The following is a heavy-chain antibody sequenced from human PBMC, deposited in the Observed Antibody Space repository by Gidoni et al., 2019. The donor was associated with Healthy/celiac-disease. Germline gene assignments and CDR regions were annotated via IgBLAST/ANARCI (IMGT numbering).Heavy chain of an antibody. J-gene: IGHJ3*02. Sequence: QVQLVESGGGVVQPGRSLRLSCAASGFTFRSSAMHWVRQAPGKGLEWVAVISYDGSNKYYADSVKGRFTISRDNSKNTLYLQMNSLRAEDTAVYYCARPRHYYDSSGYRSDAFDIWGQGTMVTVSS. V-gene: IGHV3-30-3*01. CDR1: GFTFRSSA. CDR3: ARPRHYYDSSGYRSDAFDI. CDR2: ISYDGSNK. D-gene: IGHD3-22*01.